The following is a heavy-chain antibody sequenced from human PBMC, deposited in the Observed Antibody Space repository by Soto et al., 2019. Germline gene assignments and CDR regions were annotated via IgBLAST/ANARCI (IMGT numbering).Heavy chain of an antibody. Sequence: GGSLRLSCAASGFTFSDFYMSWIRQAPVTGLEWVSYISSSGSTIYYADSVKGRFTISRDNAKNSLYLQMNSLRAEDTAVYYCVRVRDYGDYPRSWFYPWGQGTLVTVSS. CDR1: GFTFSDFY. D-gene: IGHD4-17*01. V-gene: IGHV3-11*01. J-gene: IGHJ5*02. CDR2: ISSSGSTI. CDR3: VRVRDYGDYPRSWFYP.